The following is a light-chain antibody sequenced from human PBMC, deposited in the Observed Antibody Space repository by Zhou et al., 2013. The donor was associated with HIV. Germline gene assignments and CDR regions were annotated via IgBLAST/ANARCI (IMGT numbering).Light chain of an antibody. V-gene: IGLV1-40*01. Sequence: QSVLTQPPSVSGAPGQRVTISCTGSSSNIGAHYDVHWYQQLPGTAPKLLIYANSNRPSGVPDRFSGSRSGTSASLAITGLQAEDEADYYCQSYDSSLTEVIFGGGTKLTV. CDR3: QSYDSSLTEVI. J-gene: IGLJ2*01. CDR1: SSNIGAHYD. CDR2: ANS.